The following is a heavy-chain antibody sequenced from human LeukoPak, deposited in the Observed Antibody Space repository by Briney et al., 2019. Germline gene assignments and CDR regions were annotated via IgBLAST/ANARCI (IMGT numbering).Heavy chain of an antibody. D-gene: IGHD3-3*01. V-gene: IGHV3-23*01. CDR2: ISGSGGGT. J-gene: IGHJ3*02. Sequence: GGSLRLSCAASGFTFSSYAMSWVRQAPGKGLEWVSAISGSGGGTYYADSVKGRFTISRDNSKNTLYLQMNSLRAEDTAVYYCAKDLLGFLEHPDIWGQGTMVTVSS. CDR3: AKDLLGFLEHPDI. CDR1: GFTFSSYA.